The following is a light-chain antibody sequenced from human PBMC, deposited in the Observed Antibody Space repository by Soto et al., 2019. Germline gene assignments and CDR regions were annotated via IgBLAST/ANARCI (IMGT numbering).Light chain of an antibody. CDR1: SSNIGENY. Sequence: QPVLTQPPSLSEAPRQRVTISCSGSSSNIGENYVNWYQQVPGKAPKLLLYHDDMLPSGVSDRFSGSKSGTSASLAISGLQSEDEADYSCEAWDDTLNGHVFCGGTKLTVL. V-gene: IGLV1-36*01. CDR3: EAWDDTLNGHV. J-gene: IGLJ3*02. CDR2: HDD.